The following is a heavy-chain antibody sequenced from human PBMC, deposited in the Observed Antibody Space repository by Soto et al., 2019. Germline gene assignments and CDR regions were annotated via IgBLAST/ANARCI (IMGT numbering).Heavy chain of an antibody. CDR1: GYSISSGYN. V-gene: IGHV4-38-2*01. J-gene: IGHJ6*02. D-gene: IGHD2-8*01. Sequence: SETLALTCAASGYSISSGYNWGWIRQPPGKGLEWIGSIHHSGTTYYNPSLKSRVTISVDTSKNQFSLKLSSVTAADTAVYYCARTIYCINGVCSPIYGMDVWGQGTTVTVSS. CDR3: ARTIYCINGVCSPIYGMDV. CDR2: IHHSGTT.